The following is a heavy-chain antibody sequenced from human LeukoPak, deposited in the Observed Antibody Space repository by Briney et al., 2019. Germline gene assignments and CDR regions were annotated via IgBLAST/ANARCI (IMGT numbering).Heavy chain of an antibody. Sequence: GGSLRLSCAASGFTFSSYDMYWVRQATGKGLEWVSAIGTAGDTYYPGSVKGRFTISRENAKNSLYLQMNSLRVGDTAVYYCVRGPYCSGGSCYGHFDHWGQGTLVTASS. D-gene: IGHD2-15*01. CDR1: GFTFSSYD. V-gene: IGHV3-13*01. CDR3: VRGPYCSGGSCYGHFDH. J-gene: IGHJ4*02. CDR2: IGTAGDT.